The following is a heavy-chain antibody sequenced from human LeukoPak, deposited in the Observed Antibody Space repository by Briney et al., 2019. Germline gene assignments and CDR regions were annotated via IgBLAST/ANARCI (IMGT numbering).Heavy chain of an antibody. D-gene: IGHD6-19*01. CDR3: AKLAVAGNNAFDI. J-gene: IGHJ3*02. V-gene: IGHV3-23*01. CDR2: ISGSVNST. CDR1: GFTFSSYA. Sequence: GGSLRLSCAASGFTFSSYAMSWVRQAPGKGLEWVSAISGSVNSTNYADSVKGRFTISRDNSKNTLYLQMNSLRAEDTAVYYCAKLAVAGNNAFDIWGQGTMVTVSS.